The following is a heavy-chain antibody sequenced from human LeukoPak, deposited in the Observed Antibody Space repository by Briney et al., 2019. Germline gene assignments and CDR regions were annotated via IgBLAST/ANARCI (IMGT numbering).Heavy chain of an antibody. CDR2: ISAGGGTT. CDR3: AKRWSYLDY. CDR1: GFTFTSCA. D-gene: IGHD3-3*01. Sequence: GGALTLSCAASGFTFTSCAMSGVRQAAWKGLEWVSDISAGGGTTFYADSVKGRFTVSRDNSKNTVSLQMNSLRAEDTAVYYCAKRWSYLDYWGQGAQVTVSS. J-gene: IGHJ4*02. V-gene: IGHV3-23*01.